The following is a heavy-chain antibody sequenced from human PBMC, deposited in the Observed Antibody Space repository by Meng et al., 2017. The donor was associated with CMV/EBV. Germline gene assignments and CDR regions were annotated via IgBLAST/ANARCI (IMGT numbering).Heavy chain of an antibody. CDR2: ISSSGSTI. CDR3: ARGGSVVVPAAIRHGFDP. V-gene: IGHV3-11*01. J-gene: IGHJ5*02. D-gene: IGHD2-2*02. Sequence: GGSLRLSCAASGFTFSDYYMSWIRQAPGKGLEWVSYISSSGSTIYYADSVKGRFTISRDNAKNSLYLQMNSLRAEDTAVYYCARGGSVVVPAAIRHGFDPWGQGTLVTVSS. CDR1: GFTFSDYY.